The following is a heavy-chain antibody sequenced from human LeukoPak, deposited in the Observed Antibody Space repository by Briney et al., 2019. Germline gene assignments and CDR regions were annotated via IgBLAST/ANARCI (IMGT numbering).Heavy chain of an antibody. D-gene: IGHD6-13*01. CDR3: ARGADYFDY. V-gene: IGHV3-7*01. CDR1: GFTFSSYW. Sequence: PGGSLRLSCAASGFTFSSYWMSWVRQAPGKGLEWVANIKQDGSVKYYVDSVKGRLTISRDNAKNSLYLLMNSLRAEDTAVYYCARGADYFDYWAPGTLVTVSS. J-gene: IGHJ4*02. CDR2: IKQDGSVK.